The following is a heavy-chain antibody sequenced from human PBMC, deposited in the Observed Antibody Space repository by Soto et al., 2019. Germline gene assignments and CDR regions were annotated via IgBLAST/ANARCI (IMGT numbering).Heavy chain of an antibody. Sequence: GGSLRLSCAASGFTFSSYAMSWVRLTPGKGLEWVSAISGSGSNTFYADSVRGRFTISRDNSKNTVFLQMNNLRAEDTAVYFCARDRATFDYWGQGTRVTVSS. V-gene: IGHV3-23*01. J-gene: IGHJ4*02. CDR3: ARDRATFDY. CDR2: ISGSGSNT. D-gene: IGHD1-26*01. CDR1: GFTFSSYA.